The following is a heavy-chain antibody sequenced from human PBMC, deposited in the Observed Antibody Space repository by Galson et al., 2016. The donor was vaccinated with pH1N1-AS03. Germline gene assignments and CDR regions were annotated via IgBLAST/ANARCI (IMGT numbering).Heavy chain of an antibody. V-gene: IGHV4-39*07. CDR3: ARHVSGSYPNNLDY. J-gene: IGHJ4*02. Sequence: LSLTCTVSGDSISSTPYYWGWIRQPPGKGLEWIGTIYFRGATYYSPSLKSRVTISIDSSKNLFSLSLSSVTAADTAIYYCARHVSGSYPNNLDYWGQGALVIVSS. CDR2: IYFRGAT. D-gene: IGHD1-26*01. CDR1: GDSISSTPYY.